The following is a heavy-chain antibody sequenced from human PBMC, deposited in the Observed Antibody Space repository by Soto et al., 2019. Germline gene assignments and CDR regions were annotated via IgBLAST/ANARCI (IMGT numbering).Heavy chain of an antibody. D-gene: IGHD2-2*01. Sequence: SPVKVSCKASGYTFTSYAMHWVRQAPGQRLEWMGWINAGNGNTKYSQKFQGRVTITRATSASTDYMELSSLRSEDTAVYYCARDLGYRSSTSCYKNWLDPWGEGTLVTVSS. CDR1: GYTFTSYA. CDR3: ARDLGYRSSTSCYKNWLDP. CDR2: INAGNGNT. V-gene: IGHV1-3*01. J-gene: IGHJ5*02.